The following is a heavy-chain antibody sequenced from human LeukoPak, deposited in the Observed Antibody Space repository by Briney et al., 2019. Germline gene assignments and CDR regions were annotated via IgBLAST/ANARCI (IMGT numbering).Heavy chain of an antibody. V-gene: IGHV4-39*01. CDR2: IYYTGST. Sequence: PSETLSLTCTVSGDSISSSGYYWGWIRQPPGKGLEWIGSIYYTGSTYYNPSLKSRVTISVDTSKSRFSLKLNSVTATDAAVYYCARRKDTARAFDVWGQGTMVTISS. CDR1: GDSISSSGYY. CDR3: ARRKDTARAFDV. D-gene: IGHD5-18*01. J-gene: IGHJ3*01.